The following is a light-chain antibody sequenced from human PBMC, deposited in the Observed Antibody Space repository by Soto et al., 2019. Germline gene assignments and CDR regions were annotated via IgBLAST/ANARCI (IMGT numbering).Light chain of an antibody. CDR2: DVS. Sequence: SVLAQPASVSGSPGQSITISCTGTSSDVGGYNYVSWYQQHPGKAPKLMIYDVSNRPSGVSNRFSGSKSGNTASLTISGLQAEDDADYYCSSYTSSSTLVFGTGTRSPS. V-gene: IGLV2-14*01. CDR1: SSDVGGYNY. J-gene: IGLJ1*01. CDR3: SSYTSSSTLV.